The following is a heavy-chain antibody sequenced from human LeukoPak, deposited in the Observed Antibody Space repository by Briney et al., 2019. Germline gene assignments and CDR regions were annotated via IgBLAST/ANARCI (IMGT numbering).Heavy chain of an antibody. J-gene: IGHJ5*02. D-gene: IGHD2-21*02. CDR2: IIPILGIA. CDR1: GGTFSSYA. V-gene: IGHV1-69*04. Sequence: ASVKVSRKASGGTFSSYAISWVRQAPGQGLEWMGRIIPILGIANYAQKFQGRVTITADKSTSTAYMVLSSLRSEDTAVYYCARALEYCGGDCYSEVDPWGQGTLVTVSS. CDR3: ARALEYCGGDCYSEVDP.